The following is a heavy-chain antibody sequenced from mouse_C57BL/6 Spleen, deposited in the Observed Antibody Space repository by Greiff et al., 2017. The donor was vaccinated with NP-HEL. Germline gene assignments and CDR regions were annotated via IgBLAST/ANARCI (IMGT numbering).Heavy chain of an antibody. V-gene: IGHV1-15*01. CDR3: TNYGSSPYYFDY. D-gene: IGHD1-1*01. Sequence: QVQLQQSGAELVRPGASVTLSCKASGYTFTDYEMHWVKQTPVHGLEWIGAIDPETGGTAYNQKFKGKAILTADKSSSTAYMELRSLTSGDSAVYYCTNYGSSPYYFDYWGQGTTLTVSS. CDR1: GYTFTDYE. J-gene: IGHJ2*01. CDR2: IDPETGGT.